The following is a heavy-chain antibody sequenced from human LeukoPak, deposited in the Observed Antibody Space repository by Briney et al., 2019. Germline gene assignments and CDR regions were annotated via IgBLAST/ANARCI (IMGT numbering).Heavy chain of an antibody. CDR1: GFTFGSYA. Sequence: GGSLRLSCAASGFTFGSYAMNWVRQAPGKGLEWVGFIRSKVYGGTTEYAASVKVRFTISRDDSKSIAYLQMTSLKTEDAGVYYCTGFTIVGVVDAFDIWGQGTMVTVSS. J-gene: IGHJ3*02. CDR2: IRSKVYGGTT. V-gene: IGHV3-49*04. CDR3: TGFTIVGVVDAFDI. D-gene: IGHD3-3*01.